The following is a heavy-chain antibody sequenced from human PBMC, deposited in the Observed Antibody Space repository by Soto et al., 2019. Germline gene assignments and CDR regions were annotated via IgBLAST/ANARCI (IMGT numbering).Heavy chain of an antibody. V-gene: IGHV3-13*05. J-gene: IGHJ6*02. CDR1: GFTFSDYD. CDR2: IGAARYP. CDR3: ARAYSGRLPHRADYYYALDV. Sequence: EVQLVESGGGSVQPGGYLRLSCTASGFTFSDYDMHWVRQGSGKGLEWVSTIGAARYPYYTGYVKSRFTISRENARNSMFLQINSLTVGDTAFYYCARAYSGRLPHRADYYYALDVWGQVTMVTVSS. D-gene: IGHD2-15*01.